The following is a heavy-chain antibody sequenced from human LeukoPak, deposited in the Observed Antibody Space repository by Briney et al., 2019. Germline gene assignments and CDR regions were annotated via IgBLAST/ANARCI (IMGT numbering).Heavy chain of an antibody. CDR3: ASGGIYYGAAFDF. D-gene: IGHD1-26*01. CDR2: IYYSGST. CDR1: GGSISSYY. V-gene: IGHV4-59*01. Sequence: SETLSLTCTVSGGSISSYYWSWIRQPPGKGLEWIGYIYYSGSTNYNPSPKSRVTISVDTSKNQFSLKLSSVTAADTALYYCASGGIYYGAAFDFWGQGTLVTVSS. J-gene: IGHJ4*02.